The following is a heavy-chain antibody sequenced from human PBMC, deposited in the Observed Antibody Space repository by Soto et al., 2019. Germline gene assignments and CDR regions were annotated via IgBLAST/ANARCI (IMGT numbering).Heavy chain of an antibody. J-gene: IGHJ5*02. CDR2: FYYDGIT. D-gene: IGHD3-3*01. CDR3: ARGQRFSDWFDP. V-gene: IGHV4-39*02. CDR1: GASFSDTNYY. Sequence: PSETLSLTCIVSGASFSDTNYYWVWIRQPPGEWLEWIGSFYYDGITYYNASLKSRVTISVDTSKNHFSLMLTSVTAADTAVYYCARGQRFSDWFDPWGQGTLVTVSS.